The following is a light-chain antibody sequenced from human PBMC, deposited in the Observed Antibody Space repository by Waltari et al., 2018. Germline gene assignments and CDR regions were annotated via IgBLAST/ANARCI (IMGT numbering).Light chain of an antibody. Sequence: IVLTQSPGTLSLSPGERATLSCRASQSVSSSYLAWYQQKPGQAPGLLLYGASSRATGIPDRFSGSGSGTDFTLTISRLEPEDVAVYYCQQYGSSPVTFGQGTRLEIK. J-gene: IGKJ5*01. CDR1: QSVSSSY. CDR3: QQYGSSPVT. CDR2: GAS. V-gene: IGKV3-20*01.